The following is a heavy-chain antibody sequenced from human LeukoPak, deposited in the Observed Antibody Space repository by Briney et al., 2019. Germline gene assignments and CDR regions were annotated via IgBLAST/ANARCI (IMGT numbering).Heavy chain of an antibody. D-gene: IGHD3-22*01. CDR3: AAFDSSGYYWDY. CDR2: IVVGSGNT. V-gene: IGHV1-58*02. CDR1: GFTFTSTA. J-gene: IGHJ4*02. Sequence: SVKVSCKASGFTFTSTAMQWVRQARGQRLEWIGWIVVGSGNTNYAQKFQERVTITRDMSTSTAYMELSSLRSEDTAVYYCAAFDSSGYYWDYWGQGTLVTVSS.